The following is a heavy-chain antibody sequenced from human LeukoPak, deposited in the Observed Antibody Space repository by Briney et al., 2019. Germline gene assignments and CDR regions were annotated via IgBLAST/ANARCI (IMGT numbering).Heavy chain of an antibody. CDR1: GGSISSYY. CDR2: IYTSGST. J-gene: IGHJ6*03. Sequence: KPSETLSLTCTVSGGSISSYYWSWIRQPAGKALEWIGRIYTSGSTNYNPSLKSRVTMSLDTSKNQFSLKLSSVTAADTAVYYCARDLALGYCSSTSCPNYYYYYVDVWGKGTTVTVSS. V-gene: IGHV4-4*07. D-gene: IGHD2-2*01. CDR3: ARDLALGYCSSTSCPNYYYYYVDV.